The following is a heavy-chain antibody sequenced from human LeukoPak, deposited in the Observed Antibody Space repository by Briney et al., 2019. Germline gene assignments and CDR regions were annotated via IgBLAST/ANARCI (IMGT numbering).Heavy chain of an antibody. V-gene: IGHV3-66*02. J-gene: IGHJ6*03. CDR1: GFTVSSNY. Sequence: GGSLRLSCAASGFTVSSNYMTWVRQAPGKGLEWVSVIYSGSSTYDADSVKGRFTISRDSSKNTLYLQMNSLRAEDTAVYYCARVRAYCSTSTCQYYYYYMDVWGNGTTVTVSS. CDR2: IYSGSST. D-gene: IGHD2-2*01. CDR3: ARVRAYCSTSTCQYYYYYMDV.